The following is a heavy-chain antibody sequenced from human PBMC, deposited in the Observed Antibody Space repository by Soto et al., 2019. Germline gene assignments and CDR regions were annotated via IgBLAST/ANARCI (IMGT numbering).Heavy chain of an antibody. Sequence: GGSLRLSCAASGFTFSSYAMSWVRQAPGKGLEWVSAISGSGGSTYYADSVKGRFTISRDNSKNTLYLQMNSLRAEDTAVYYCAKDQSAGRERRFLEWLLSHWGQGTLVTVSS. CDR1: GFTFSSYA. J-gene: IGHJ4*02. D-gene: IGHD3-3*01. CDR3: AKDQSAGRERRFLEWLLSH. CDR2: ISGSGGST. V-gene: IGHV3-23*01.